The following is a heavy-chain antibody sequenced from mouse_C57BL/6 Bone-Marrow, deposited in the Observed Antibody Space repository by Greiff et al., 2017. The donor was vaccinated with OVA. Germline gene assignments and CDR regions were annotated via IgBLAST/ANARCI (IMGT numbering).Heavy chain of an antibody. CDR2: ISNGGGST. CDR3: ERYFDDSSYGYFDV. Sequence: EVMLVESGGGLVQPGGSLKLSCAASGFTFSDYYMYWVRQTPEKRLEWVAYISNGGGSTYYPDTVQGRFTISRDNAKNTLYLQMSRLKSEDTAMNYCERYFDDSSYGYFDVWGTGTTVTVSS. V-gene: IGHV5-12*01. D-gene: IGHD1-1*01. CDR1: GFTFSDYY. J-gene: IGHJ1*03.